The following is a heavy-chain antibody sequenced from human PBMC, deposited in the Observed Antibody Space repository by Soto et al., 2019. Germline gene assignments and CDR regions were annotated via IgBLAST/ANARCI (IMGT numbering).Heavy chain of an antibody. J-gene: IGHJ4*02. CDR1: GYTFTSYG. Sequence: ASVKVSCRASGYTFTSYGSSWVRQAPGQGLEWMGWISAYNGNTNYAQKLQGRVTMTTDTSTSTAYMELRSLRSDDTAVYYCARAPVSYYDSRGYSETYDYWGQGTLVTVSS. D-gene: IGHD3-22*01. V-gene: IGHV1-18*04. CDR2: ISAYNGNT. CDR3: ARAPVSYYDSRGYSETYDY.